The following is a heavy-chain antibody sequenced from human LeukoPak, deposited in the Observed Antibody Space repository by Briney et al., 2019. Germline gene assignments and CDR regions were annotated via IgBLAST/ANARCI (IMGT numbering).Heavy chain of an antibody. D-gene: IGHD3-16*02. CDR3: ARGDYDYVWGSYRYSWFDP. V-gene: IGHV4-61*01. Sequence: PSETLSLTCTVSGGSVSSGSYYWSWIRQPPGKGLEWIGYIYYSGSTYYNPSLKSRVTISVDTSKNQFSLKLSSVTAADTAVYYCARGDYDYVWGSYRYSWFDPWGQGTLVTVSS. CDR2: IYYSGST. J-gene: IGHJ5*02. CDR1: GGSVSSGSYY.